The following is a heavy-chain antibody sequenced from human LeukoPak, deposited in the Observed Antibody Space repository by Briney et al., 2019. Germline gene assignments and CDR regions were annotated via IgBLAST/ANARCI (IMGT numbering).Heavy chain of an antibody. CDR2: INHSGST. V-gene: IGHV4-34*01. D-gene: IGHD3-10*01. Sequence: SETLSLTCAVYGGSFSGYYWSWIRQPPGKGLEWIGEINHSGSTNYNPSLKSRVTISVDTSKNQFSLKLSSVTAADTAVYYCARIEKRYYYGSGSSDYWGQGTLVTVSS. CDR3: ARIEKRYYYGSGSSDY. J-gene: IGHJ4*02. CDR1: GGSFSGYY.